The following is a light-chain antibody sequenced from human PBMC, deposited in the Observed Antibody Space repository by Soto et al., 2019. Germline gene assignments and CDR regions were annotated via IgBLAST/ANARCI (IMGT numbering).Light chain of an antibody. CDR1: GSNIGAGFD. CDR2: GNT. CDR3: QSYDTGLSGPVV. V-gene: IGLV1-40*01. Sequence: QSVLTQPPSLSGAPGQNIIISCTGGGSNIGAGFDVHWYQQLPGTAPKLLIYGNTNRPSGVPDRLSGSKSGTSASLVITGLQADDEADYYCQSYDTGLSGPVVFGGGTKLTVL. J-gene: IGLJ2*01.